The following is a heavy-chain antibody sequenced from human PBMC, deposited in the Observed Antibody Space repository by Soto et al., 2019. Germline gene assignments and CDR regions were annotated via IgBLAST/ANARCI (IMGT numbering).Heavy chain of an antibody. CDR1: GGSFSGYY. V-gene: IGHV4-34*01. J-gene: IGHJ4*02. CDR2: INHSGST. D-gene: IGHD3-22*01. Sequence: SETLSLTCAVYGGSFSGYYWSWIRQPPGKGLERIGEINHSGSTNYNPSLKSRVTISVDTSKNQFSLKLSSVTAADTAVYYCARGHYYDSSGYYTFDYWGQGTLVTVSS. CDR3: ARGHYYDSSGYYTFDY.